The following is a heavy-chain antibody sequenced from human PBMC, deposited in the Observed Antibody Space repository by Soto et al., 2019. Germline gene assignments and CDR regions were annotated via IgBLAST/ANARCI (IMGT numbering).Heavy chain of an antibody. D-gene: IGHD6-19*01. CDR2: IYYSGHT. Sequence: PSETLSLTCTVSGGSISSGAYYWSWIRQHPGKGPEWIGYIYYSGHTYYNPSLKSRVTISVDTSKNQFSLKLSSVTAADTAVYYCARLLLSGWPQYFFDYWGQGTLVTVSS. J-gene: IGHJ4*02. V-gene: IGHV4-31*03. CDR1: GGSISSGAYY. CDR3: ARLLLSGWPQYFFDY.